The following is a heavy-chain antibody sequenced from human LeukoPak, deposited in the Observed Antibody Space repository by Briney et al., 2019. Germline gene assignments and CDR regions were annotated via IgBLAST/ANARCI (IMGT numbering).Heavy chain of an antibody. CDR1: GGSISSYY. CDR3: ARADSSSWYWRLDY. V-gene: IGHV4-59*06. D-gene: IGHD6-13*01. J-gene: IGHJ4*02. Sequence: SETLSLTCTVSGGSISSYYWTWIRQHPGKGLEWVGYISYSGSTSYYNPSLKSRLTISVDTSKNHFSLKLNSVTAADTAVYYCARADSSSWYWRLDYWGQGTLVTVSS. CDR2: ISYSGS.